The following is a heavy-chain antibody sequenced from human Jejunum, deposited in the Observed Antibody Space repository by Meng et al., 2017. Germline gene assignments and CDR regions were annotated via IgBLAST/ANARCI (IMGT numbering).Heavy chain of an antibody. D-gene: IGHD2-15*01. Sequence: GESLKISYASSGFTFSSHWMHWVRRAPGKALVWVSHSDRDGSTTTYAEFLRGRFTISRDNAKDTLYLQMNSLTAEDTAVYFCARAICSGGSCSLADGLDVWGQGTTVTVSS. J-gene: IGHJ6*02. CDR1: GFTFSSHW. CDR3: ARAICSGGSCSLADGLDV. V-gene: IGHV3-74*01. CDR2: SDRDGSTT.